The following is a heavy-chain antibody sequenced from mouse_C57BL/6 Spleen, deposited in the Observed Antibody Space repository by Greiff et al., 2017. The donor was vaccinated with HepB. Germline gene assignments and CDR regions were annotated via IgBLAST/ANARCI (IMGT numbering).Heavy chain of an antibody. CDR3: AREEGTTVAYWYFDV. CDR1: GYTFTSYW. Sequence: QVQLKQPGAELVKPGASVKLSCKASGYTFTSYWMHWVKQRPGRGLEWIGRIDPNSGGTKYNEKFKSKATLTVDKPSSTAYMQLSSLTSEDSAVYYCAREEGTTVAYWYFDVWGTGTTVTVSS. D-gene: IGHD1-1*01. V-gene: IGHV1-72*01. J-gene: IGHJ1*03. CDR2: IDPNSGGT.